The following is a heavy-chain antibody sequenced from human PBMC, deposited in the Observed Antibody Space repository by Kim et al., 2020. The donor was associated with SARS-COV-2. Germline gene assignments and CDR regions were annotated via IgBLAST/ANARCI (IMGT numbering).Heavy chain of an antibody. CDR1: GFTFSSYA. CDR3: ARAVAGTYYYGMDV. J-gene: IGHJ6*02. CDR2: ISYDGSNK. D-gene: IGHD6-19*01. V-gene: IGHV3-30-3*01. Sequence: GGSLRLSCAASGFTFSSYAMHWVRQAPGKGLEWVAVISYDGSNKYYADSVKGRFTISRDNSKNTLYLQMNSLRAEDTAMYYCARAVAGTYYYGMDVWGQGTTVTVSS.